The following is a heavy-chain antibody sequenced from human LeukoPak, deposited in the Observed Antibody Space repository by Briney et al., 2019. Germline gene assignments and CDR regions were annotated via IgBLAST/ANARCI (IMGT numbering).Heavy chain of an antibody. D-gene: IGHD3-3*01. CDR1: GYTFTSYG. J-gene: IGHJ3*02. V-gene: IGHV1-18*01. CDR3: ARDNYDFWSGWIDAFDI. Sequence: ASVKVSCKASGYTFTSYGISWVRQAPAQGLEWMGWISAYNCNTNYAQKLQGRVTMTTDTSTSTAYMELRSLRSDDTAVYYCARDNYDFWSGWIDAFDIWGQGTMVTVSS. CDR2: ISAYNCNT.